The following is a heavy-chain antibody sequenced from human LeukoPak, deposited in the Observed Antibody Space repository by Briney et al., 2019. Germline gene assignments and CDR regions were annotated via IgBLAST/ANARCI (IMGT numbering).Heavy chain of an antibody. CDR1: GFSFSSNG. D-gene: IGHD6-13*01. V-gene: IGHV3-23*01. CDR3: AKAGYSSSWPFDY. Sequence: GGSLGLSCSASGFSFSSNGMSWVRQAPGKGLEWVSALSGSGSTTYYADSVKGRFTISRDNSKNTVFLQMNSLRVEDTAVYYCAKAGYSSSWPFDYWGQGTQVTVSS. J-gene: IGHJ4*02. CDR2: LSGSGSTT.